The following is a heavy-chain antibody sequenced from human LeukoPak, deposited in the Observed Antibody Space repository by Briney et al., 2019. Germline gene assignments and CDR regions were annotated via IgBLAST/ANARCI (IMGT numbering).Heavy chain of an antibody. D-gene: IGHD3-3*01. J-gene: IGHJ4*02. CDR1: GFTFDDYG. CDR3: ARDLDHHTIFGVGIY. Sequence: GGSLRLSCAASGFTFDDYGMSWVRQAPGKGLEWVSGINWNGGSTGYADSVKGRFTISRDNAKNSLYLQMNSLRAEDTALYYCARDLDHHTIFGVGIYWGQGTLVTVSS. CDR2: INWNGGST. V-gene: IGHV3-20*04.